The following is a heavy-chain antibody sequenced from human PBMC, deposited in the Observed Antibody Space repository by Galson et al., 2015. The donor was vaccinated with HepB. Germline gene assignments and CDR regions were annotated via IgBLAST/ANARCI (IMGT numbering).Heavy chain of an antibody. CDR1: GFTFSGYW. V-gene: IGHV3-7*03. D-gene: IGHD2-15*01. CDR2: IKPDGSEK. J-gene: IGHJ4*02. Sequence: SLRLSCAASGFTFSGYWMSWVRQAPGKGLEWVANIKPDGSEKYYEDSVKGRFTISRDNTKNSLFLQMNSLRADDTAVYYCASGASGGDYWGQGTLVTVSS. CDR3: ASGASGGDY.